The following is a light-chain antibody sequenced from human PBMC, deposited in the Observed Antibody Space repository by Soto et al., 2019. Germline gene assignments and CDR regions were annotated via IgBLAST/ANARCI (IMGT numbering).Light chain of an antibody. CDR3: CSYSTDTTLYV. CDR2: DVS. Sequence: QSALTQPASVSGSPGQSITLSCSGTNSDVGDYNLVSWYQQRPGEAPKLVIFDVSNRPSGVSDRFSGSKSGNTASLTISGLQAEDEGDYFCCSYSTDTTLYVFGSGTKVTVL. V-gene: IGLV2-14*01. J-gene: IGLJ1*01. CDR1: NSDVGDYNL.